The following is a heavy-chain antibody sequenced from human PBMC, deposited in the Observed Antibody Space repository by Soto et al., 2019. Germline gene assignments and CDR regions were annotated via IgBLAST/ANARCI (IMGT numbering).Heavy chain of an antibody. CDR1: GDSITSVGYS. V-gene: IGHV4-30-2*01. CDR3: AATVFGEYSHYALDV. Sequence: QLQLQESGSGLVKPSQTLSLTCAVSGDSITSVGYSWSWLRQPPEKALEWIGYIYHTGTTYYTAATKSRVTISRDRSKNQISLSLNTVTAADTAVYFCAATVFGEYSHYALDVWGQGTTVTVSS. J-gene: IGHJ6*02. CDR2: IYHTGTT. D-gene: IGHD3-3*01.